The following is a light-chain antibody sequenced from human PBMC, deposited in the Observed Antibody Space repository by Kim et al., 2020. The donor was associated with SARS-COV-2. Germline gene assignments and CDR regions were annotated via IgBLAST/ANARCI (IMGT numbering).Light chain of an antibody. CDR2: YDS. Sequence: PGKTARITCGGNNIENKNVHWYQQRPGQAPVLVMSYDSDRPSGIPERFSCSKSGNTATLTISRVEAGDEADYYCQVWDNKSDHYVFGTGTKVTVL. V-gene: IGLV3-21*01. J-gene: IGLJ1*01. CDR3: QVWDNKSDHYV. CDR1: NIENKN.